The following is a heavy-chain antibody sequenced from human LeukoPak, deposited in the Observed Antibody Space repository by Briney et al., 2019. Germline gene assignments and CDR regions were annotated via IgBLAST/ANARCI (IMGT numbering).Heavy chain of an antibody. V-gene: IGHV1-2*06. CDR2: INPNSGGT. CDR3: TLTTVTTFFDY. CDR1: GYTFTGYY. D-gene: IGHD4-17*01. Sequence: ASVKVSCKASGYTFTGYYMHWVRQAPGQGLEWMGRINPNSGGTNYAQKFQGRVTMTRDTSISTAYMELSRLRSDDTAVYCCTLTTVTTFFDYWGQGTLVTVSS. J-gene: IGHJ4*02.